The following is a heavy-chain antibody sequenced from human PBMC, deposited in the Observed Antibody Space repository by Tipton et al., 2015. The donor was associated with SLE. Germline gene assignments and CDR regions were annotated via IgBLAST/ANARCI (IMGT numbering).Heavy chain of an antibody. CDR2: INHSGST. V-gene: IGHV4-34*01. D-gene: IGHD5-24*01. Sequence: TLSLTCAAYGGSFSGYYWSWIRQPPGKGLEWIGEINHSGSTNYNPSLKSRVTISVDTSKNQFSLKLSSVTAADTAVYYCARERDGYNHDAFDIWGQGTMVTVSS. CDR1: GGSFSGYY. J-gene: IGHJ3*02. CDR3: ARERDGYNHDAFDI.